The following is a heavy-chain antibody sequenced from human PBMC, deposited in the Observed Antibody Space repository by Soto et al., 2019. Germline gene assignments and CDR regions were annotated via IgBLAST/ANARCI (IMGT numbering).Heavy chain of an antibody. J-gene: IGHJ4*02. CDR1: GGTFSSYA. V-gene: IGHV1-69*01. D-gene: IGHD2-21*02. CDR3: ARGPFCGGDCYAYFDY. CDR2: IIPIFGTA. Sequence: QVQLVQSGAEVQKPGSSVKVSCKASGGTFSSYAISWVRQAPGQGLEWMGGIIPIFGTANYAQKFQGRVTITADESTSTAYMELSSLRSEDTAVYYCARGPFCGGDCYAYFDYWGQGTLVTVSS.